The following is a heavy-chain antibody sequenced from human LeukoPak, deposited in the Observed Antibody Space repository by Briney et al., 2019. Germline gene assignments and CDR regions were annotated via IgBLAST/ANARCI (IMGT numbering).Heavy chain of an antibody. CDR3: ATRGIAVADDY. CDR1: AGTFSSYA. D-gene: IGHD6-19*01. Sequence: SVTLSCTASAGTFSSYAISWVRQAPGPGLGWMGRIIPILGIANYAQKFQGRVTTTADKSTSTAYMELSSLRSEDTAVYYCATRGIAVADDYWGQGTLVTVSS. CDR2: IIPILGIA. J-gene: IGHJ4*02. V-gene: IGHV1-69*04.